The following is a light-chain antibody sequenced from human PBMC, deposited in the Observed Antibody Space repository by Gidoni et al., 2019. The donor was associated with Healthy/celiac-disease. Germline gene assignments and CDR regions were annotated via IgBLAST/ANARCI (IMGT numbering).Light chain of an antibody. Sequence: ELVLTQSPATLSLSPGERATLSCRASQSVSSYLAWYQQKPGQVPRLLIYDASNRATGIPARFSGSGSGTDLTLTISSLEPEDFAVYYCQQRSNWPPVTFGQGTRLEIK. J-gene: IGKJ5*01. CDR3: QQRSNWPPVT. CDR1: QSVSSY. V-gene: IGKV3-11*01. CDR2: DAS.